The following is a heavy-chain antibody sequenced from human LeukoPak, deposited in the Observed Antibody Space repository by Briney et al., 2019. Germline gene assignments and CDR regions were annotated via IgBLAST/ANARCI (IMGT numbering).Heavy chain of an antibody. CDR2: INPKSGDT. CDR1: GYIFTGYY. D-gene: IGHD5-18*01. Sequence: ASVKVSCKALGYIFTGYYIHWVRQAPGQGLEWMGWINPKSGDTKYAQNFQGRVTMTRDTSISTTYIELRRLRSDDTAVFYCARDLGGYNYGYDFYMDVWGKGATVTVSS. CDR3: ARDLGGYNYGYDFYMDV. J-gene: IGHJ6*03. V-gene: IGHV1-2*02.